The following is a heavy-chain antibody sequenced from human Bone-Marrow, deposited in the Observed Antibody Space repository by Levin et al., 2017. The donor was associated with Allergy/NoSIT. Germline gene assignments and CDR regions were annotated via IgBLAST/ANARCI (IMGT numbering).Heavy chain of an antibody. CDR3: AREAYDILTGYYAFDY. D-gene: IGHD3-9*01. CDR1: GFTFSSYW. J-gene: IGHJ4*02. V-gene: IGHV3-7*01. CDR2: IKQDGSEK. Sequence: GGSLRLSCAASGFTFSSYWMSWVRQAPGKGLEWVANIKQDGSEKYYVDSVKGRFTISRDNAKNSLYLQMNSLRAEDTAVYYCAREAYDILTGYYAFDYWGQGTLVTVSS.